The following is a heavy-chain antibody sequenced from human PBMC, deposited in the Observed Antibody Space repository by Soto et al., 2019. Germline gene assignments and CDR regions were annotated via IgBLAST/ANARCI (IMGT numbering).Heavy chain of an antibody. D-gene: IGHD1-1*01. CDR2: IYYSGST. J-gene: IGHJ4*02. V-gene: IGHV4-59*01. Sequence: TETLSLTCTVSGGSISSYYWSWIRQPPGKGLEWIGYIYYSGSTNYNPSLKSRVTISVDTSKNQFSLKLSSVTAVDTAVYYCARDGRGISLDYWGQGTLVTVSS. CDR3: ARDGRGISLDY. CDR1: GGSISSYY.